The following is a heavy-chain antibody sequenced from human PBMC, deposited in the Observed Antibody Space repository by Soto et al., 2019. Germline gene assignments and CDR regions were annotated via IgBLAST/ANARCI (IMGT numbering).Heavy chain of an antibody. CDR2: IYSSGNT. J-gene: IGHJ5*02. D-gene: IGHD3-3*01. V-gene: IGHV4-4*07. CDR3: ARGQRFSDWFDP. Sequence: QVHLQESGPGLVKPSETLSLPCSVYCGTISGYYWTWIRQPAGKGLEWIGRIYSSGNTKYNPSLQSRVTMSLDTSNNQFSLRLTSVTAADTAVYYCARGQRFSDWFDPWGQGTLVTVSS. CDR1: CGTISGYY.